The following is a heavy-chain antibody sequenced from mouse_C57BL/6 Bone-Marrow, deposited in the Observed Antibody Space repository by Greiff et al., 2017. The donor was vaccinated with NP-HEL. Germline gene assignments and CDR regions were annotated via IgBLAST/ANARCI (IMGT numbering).Heavy chain of an antibody. V-gene: IGHV1-76*01. Sequence: QVQLKESGAELVRPGASVKLSCKASGYTFTDYYINWVKQRPGQGLEWIARIYPGSGNTYYNEKFKGKATLTAEKSSSTAYMQLSSLTSEDSAVYFCARENWDYFDYWGQGTTLTVSS. CDR2: IYPGSGNT. D-gene: IGHD4-1*01. CDR1: GYTFTDYY. CDR3: ARENWDYFDY. J-gene: IGHJ2*01.